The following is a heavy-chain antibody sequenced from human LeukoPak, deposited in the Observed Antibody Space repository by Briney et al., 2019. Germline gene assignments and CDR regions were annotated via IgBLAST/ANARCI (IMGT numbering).Heavy chain of an antibody. CDR1: GFAFNIYS. Sequence: PGGSLRLSRAASGFAFNIYSMNWVRQAPGKGLEWISYMTGNSKTINYADSVKGRFTISRDNAENSLFLQMNSLRAEDTAIYYCARSRDWYADYWGQGSLVTVSS. D-gene: IGHD3-9*01. J-gene: IGHJ4*02. V-gene: IGHV3-48*01. CDR3: ARSRDWYADY. CDR2: MTGNSKTI.